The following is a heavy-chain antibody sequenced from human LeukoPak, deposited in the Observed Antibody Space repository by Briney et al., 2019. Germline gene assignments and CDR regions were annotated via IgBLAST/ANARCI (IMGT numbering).Heavy chain of an antibody. D-gene: IGHD3-22*01. J-gene: IGHJ3*02. CDR2: IRYDGSNK. CDR3: AKDRLPFYYDSSGSGGAFDI. Sequence: GGSLRLSCAASGFTFSSYGMHWVRQAPGKGLEWVAFIRYDGSNKYYADSVKGRFTISRDNSKNTLYLQMNSLRAEDTAVYYCAKDRLPFYYDSSGSGGAFDIWGQGTMVTVSS. CDR1: GFTFSSYG. V-gene: IGHV3-30*02.